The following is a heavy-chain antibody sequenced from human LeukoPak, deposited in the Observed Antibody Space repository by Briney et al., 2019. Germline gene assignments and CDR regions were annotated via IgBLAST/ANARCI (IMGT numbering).Heavy chain of an antibody. Sequence: QSGGSLRLSCAASGFTFTTYWMHWVRQAPGKGLVWVSHINSDGSITSYADSVKGRFTISRDNAKNTLYLQMNSLRAEDTAVYYRARDAVDTANAVWGQGTTVTFSS. V-gene: IGHV3-74*01. CDR3: ARDAVDTANAV. CDR2: INSDGSIT. CDR1: GFTFTTYW. J-gene: IGHJ6*02. D-gene: IGHD5-18*01.